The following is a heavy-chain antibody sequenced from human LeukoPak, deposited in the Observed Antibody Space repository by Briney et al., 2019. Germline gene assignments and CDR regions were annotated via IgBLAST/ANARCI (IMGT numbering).Heavy chain of an antibody. J-gene: IGHJ4*02. V-gene: IGHV3-23*01. CDR2: ISGSGGST. CDR1: GFTFSSYA. Sequence: GGSLRLSCAASGFTFSSYAMSWVRQAPGKGLEWASGISGSGGSTYYADSVKGRFTISRDNSKKTLYLQMNSLTAEDTAVYYCAKDSCSGGSCYEDYWGQGTLVTASP. CDR3: AKDSCSGGSCYEDY. D-gene: IGHD2-15*01.